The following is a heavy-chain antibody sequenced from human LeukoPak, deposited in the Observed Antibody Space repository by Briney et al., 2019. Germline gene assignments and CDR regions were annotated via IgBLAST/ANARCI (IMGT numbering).Heavy chain of an antibody. CDR2: ISGSGGST. J-gene: IGHJ6*03. Sequence: GGSLRLSCAASGFTFSSYAMSWVRQAPGKGLEWVSAISGSGGSTYYADSVKGRFTISRDNSKNTLYLQMNSMRAEDTAVYYCAKDTVKVSTIRRVPHYMDVWGKGTTVTISS. CDR1: GFTFSSYA. CDR3: AKDTVKVSTIRRVPHYMDV. D-gene: IGHD5/OR15-5a*01. V-gene: IGHV3-23*01.